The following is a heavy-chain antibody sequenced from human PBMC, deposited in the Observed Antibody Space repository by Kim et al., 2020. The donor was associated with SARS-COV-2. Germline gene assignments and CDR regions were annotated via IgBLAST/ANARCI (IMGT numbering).Heavy chain of an antibody. D-gene: IGHD3-9*01. J-gene: IGHJ4*02. CDR3: ARGGVLTGSPLLDY. Sequence: SETLSLTCAVYGGSFSGYYWSWIRQPPGKGLEWIGEINHSGSTNYNPSLKSRVTISVDTSKNQFSLKLSSVTAADTAVYYCARGGVLTGSPLLDYWGQGTLVTVSS. CDR1: GGSFSGYY. V-gene: IGHV4-34*01. CDR2: INHSGST.